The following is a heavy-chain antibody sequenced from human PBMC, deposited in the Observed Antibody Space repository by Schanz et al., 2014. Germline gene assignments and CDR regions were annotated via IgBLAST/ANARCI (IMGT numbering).Heavy chain of an antibody. CDR2: IGGYDGNT. J-gene: IGHJ4*02. CDR1: GYTFTRSG. V-gene: IGHV1-18*01. D-gene: IGHD1-26*01. Sequence: QVQLVQSGGEVKTPGASVKVSCKASGYTFTRSGISWVRQAPGQGLEWMGWIGGYDGNTNFAQKLQGRATKTTDTNTSTVYMELRSLTSDDSAVYYCARDRDQWDGNYLDYWGQGTLVTVSS. CDR3: ARDRDQWDGNYLDY.